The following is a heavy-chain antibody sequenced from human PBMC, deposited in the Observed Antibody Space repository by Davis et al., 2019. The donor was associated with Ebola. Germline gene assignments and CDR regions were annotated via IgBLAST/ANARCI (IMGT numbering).Heavy chain of an antibody. CDR2: IKQDGSEK. J-gene: IGHJ6*02. Sequence: GGSLRLSCAASGFTFSSYWMSWVRQAPGKGLEWVANIKQDGSEKYYVDSVKGRFTISRDNSKNTLYLQMNSLRPEDTAVYHCAKDLGLEWELQIGGPYAMDVWGQGTTVTVSS. V-gene: IGHV3-7*01. CDR1: GFTFSSYW. D-gene: IGHD1-26*01. CDR3: AKDLGLEWELQIGGPYAMDV.